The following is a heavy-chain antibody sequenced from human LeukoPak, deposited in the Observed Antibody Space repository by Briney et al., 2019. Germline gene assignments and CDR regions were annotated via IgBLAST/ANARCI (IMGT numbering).Heavy chain of an antibody. Sequence: SETLSLTCTVSGYSISSGYYGGWIRQPPGKGLEWIGSIYHSGSVFYNPSPKSRVTISVDTSKNQFSLNLTSVTAADTAVYYCARAVGYYYYMDVWGKGTTVTVSS. D-gene: IGHD1-26*01. CDR1: GYSISSGYY. CDR3: ARAVGYYYYMDV. CDR2: IYHSGSV. V-gene: IGHV4-38-2*02. J-gene: IGHJ6*03.